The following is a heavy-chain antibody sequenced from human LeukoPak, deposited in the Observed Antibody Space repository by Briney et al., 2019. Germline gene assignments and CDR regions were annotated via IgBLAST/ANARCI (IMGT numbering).Heavy chain of an antibody. Sequence: ASVKVSCKVSGYSLTELSRHWVRQAPGKGLEWMGGFDPEDGETIYAQKFQRIVTMTENTSTDTAYMELSRLRSEYTAVYYCATASPPIYYYSGMDVWGQGTTVTVSS. CDR3: ATASPPIYYYSGMDV. CDR2: FDPEDGET. J-gene: IGHJ6*02. V-gene: IGHV1-24*01. CDR1: GYSLTELS.